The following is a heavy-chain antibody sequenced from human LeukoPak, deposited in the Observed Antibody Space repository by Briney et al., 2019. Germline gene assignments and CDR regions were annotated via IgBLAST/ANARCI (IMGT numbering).Heavy chain of an antibody. CDR1: GYRFTSYW. CDR2: IYPGDSDT. V-gene: IGHV5-51*01. CDR3: ARSSDCGGDCLNWFDP. J-gene: IGHJ5*02. Sequence: GESLKISCKGSGYRFTSYWIGWVRQMPGKGLEWMGIIYPGDSDTRYRPSFQGQVIISADKSISTAYLQWSSLKASDTAMYYCARSSDCGGDCLNWFDPWGQGTLVTVSS. D-gene: IGHD2-21*02.